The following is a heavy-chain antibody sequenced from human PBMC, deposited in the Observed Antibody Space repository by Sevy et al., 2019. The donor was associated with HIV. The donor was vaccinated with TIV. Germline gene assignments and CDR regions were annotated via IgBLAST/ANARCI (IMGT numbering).Heavy chain of an antibody. CDR3: AGGRYDSSGSFDAFDI. Sequence: GGSLRLSCAASGFIFTNYGMHWVRQAPGKGLEWVAVISHDGSLKYYADSVRGRFTISRDTSKTTVYLQMNSLRTEDTAVYYCAGGRYDSSGSFDAFDIWGQGTMVTVSS. CDR1: GFIFTNYG. D-gene: IGHD3-22*01. CDR2: ISHDGSLK. J-gene: IGHJ3*02. V-gene: IGHV3-30*03.